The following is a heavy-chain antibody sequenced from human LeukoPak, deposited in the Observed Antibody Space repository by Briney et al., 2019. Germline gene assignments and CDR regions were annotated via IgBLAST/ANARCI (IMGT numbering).Heavy chain of an antibody. J-gene: IGHJ4*02. CDR2: ISPDGSTT. Sequence: GGSPRLSCAGSGFAFSNYLMHWVRQVPGKGLVWVSRISPDGSTTLYADSVKGRFTISRDNAKNTLYLQMNTLRAEDTAVYYCARVNVCPRCHFDYWGQGTLVTVSS. D-gene: IGHD3-16*01. CDR1: GFAFSNYL. CDR3: ARVNVCPRCHFDY. V-gene: IGHV3-74*01.